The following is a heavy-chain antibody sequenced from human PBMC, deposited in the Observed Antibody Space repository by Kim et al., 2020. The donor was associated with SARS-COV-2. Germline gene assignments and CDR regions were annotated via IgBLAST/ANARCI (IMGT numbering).Heavy chain of an antibody. CDR2: IYSGGSST. Sequence: GGSLRLSCSSSGFTFSLYAMSWVRQAPGKVLELVSVIYSGGSSTYYADSVKGRFTISRDNSKNTLYLQMNSLRAEDTAVYYCAKVGAAAWGQGTMVTVSS. J-gene: IGHJ3*01. CDR1: GFTFSLYA. D-gene: IGHD6-13*01. V-gene: IGHV3-23*03. CDR3: AKVGAAA.